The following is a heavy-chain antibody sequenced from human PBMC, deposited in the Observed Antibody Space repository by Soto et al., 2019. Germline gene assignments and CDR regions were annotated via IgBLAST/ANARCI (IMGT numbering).Heavy chain of an antibody. J-gene: IGHJ6*03. V-gene: IGHV3-15*01. CDR3: TTYPITNYYMDV. D-gene: IGHD1-20*01. CDR2: IKSKTDGGTT. Sequence: EVQLVESGGGLVKPGGSLRLSCAASGFTFSNAWMSWVRQAPGKGLEWVGRIKSKTDGGTTDYAAPVKGSFTISRDDSENTLYLQMNSLKTEDTAVYYCTTYPITNYYMDVWVKGTTVTVSS. CDR1: GFTFSNAW.